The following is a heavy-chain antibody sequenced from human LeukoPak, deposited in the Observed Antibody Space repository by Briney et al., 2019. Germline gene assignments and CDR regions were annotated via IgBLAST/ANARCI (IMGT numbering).Heavy chain of an antibody. CDR2: ISSSSSYI. J-gene: IGHJ5*02. Sequence: GGSLRLSCKASGFTFSSYAMSWVRQAPGKGLEWVSSISSSSSYIYYADSVKGRFTISRDNAKNSLYLQMNSLRAEDTAVYYCARLDGTTLYWFDPWGQGTLVTVSS. CDR1: GFTFSSYA. V-gene: IGHV3-21*01. D-gene: IGHD1-7*01. CDR3: ARLDGTTLYWFDP.